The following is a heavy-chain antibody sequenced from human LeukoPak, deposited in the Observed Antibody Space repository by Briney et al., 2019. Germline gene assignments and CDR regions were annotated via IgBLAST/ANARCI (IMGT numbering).Heavy chain of an antibody. CDR1: GFTFSTYG. Sequence: GRSLRLSCAAPGFTFSTYGMHWVRQAPGKGLEWVALISSDGSNVEYADPVKGRFTISRDNSKNTLYLQLNSLRAEDTAVYYCARDLSPKWGSGEGYFDSWGQGTLVLVSS. J-gene: IGHJ4*02. D-gene: IGHD7-27*01. CDR2: ISSDGSNV. V-gene: IGHV3-33*01. CDR3: ARDLSPKWGSGEGYFDS.